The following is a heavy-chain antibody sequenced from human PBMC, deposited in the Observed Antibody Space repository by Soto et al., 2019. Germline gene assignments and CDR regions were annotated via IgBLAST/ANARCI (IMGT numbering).Heavy chain of an antibody. D-gene: IGHD4-4*01. CDR1: GFTFSIYW. CDR2: IDSDGSTT. V-gene: IGHV3-74*01. Sequence: EVQLVESGGGLVQPGGSLRLSCAASGFTFSIYWMHWVRHAPGKGLVWVSRIDSDGSTTSYADSVKGRFTISRDNAKSTLYLQMNSLRAEDTALYYCARPGYSNYGPGVDVWVQGTTVTVSS. CDR3: ARPGYSNYGPGVDV. J-gene: IGHJ6*02.